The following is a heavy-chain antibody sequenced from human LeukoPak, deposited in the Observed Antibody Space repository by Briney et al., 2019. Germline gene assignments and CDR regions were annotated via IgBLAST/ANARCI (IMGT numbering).Heavy chain of an antibody. CDR2: IYPDGRT. V-gene: IGHV3-53*01. CDR1: GVTVSSIY. D-gene: IGHD3-10*01. CDR3: AKLKGWYGEGCFDC. J-gene: IGHJ4*02. Sequence: GGSLRLSCAASGVTVSSIYMGWVPQAPGQGLDWVSVIYPDGRTYYTESVKGRFTISSDSSENSLFLQMNSLRAETTAVYCCAKLKGWYGEGCFDCWGQGTLVSVSS.